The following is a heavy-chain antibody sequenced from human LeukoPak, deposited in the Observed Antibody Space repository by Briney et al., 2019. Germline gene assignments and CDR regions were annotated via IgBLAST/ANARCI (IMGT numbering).Heavy chain of an antibody. J-gene: IGHJ6*03. CDR2: INPNSGGT. D-gene: IGHD3-22*01. CDR3: ALTYYYDSSGYYMDV. V-gene: IGHV1-2*02. Sequence: GASVKVSCKASGYTFTGYYMHWVRQAPGQGLEWMGWINPNSGGTNYAQKFQGRVTMTRDMSTSTVYMELSSLRSEDTAVYYCALTYYYDSSGYYMDVWGKGTTVTVSS. CDR1: GYTFTGYY.